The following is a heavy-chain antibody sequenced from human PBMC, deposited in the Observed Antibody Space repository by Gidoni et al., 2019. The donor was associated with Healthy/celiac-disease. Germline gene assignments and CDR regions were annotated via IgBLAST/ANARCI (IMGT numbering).Heavy chain of an antibody. D-gene: IGHD1-26*01. J-gene: IGHJ6*02. V-gene: IGHV1-2*02. Sequence: QVQLVQSGAEVKKTGASVQVACKASGYTFTGYYLHWVRQAPGQGLEWMGWINPNSGGTNYAQKFQGRVTMTRDTSISTAYMELSRLRSDDTAVYYCAREGATSYYGMDVWGQGTTVTVSS. CDR1: GYTFTGYY. CDR2: INPNSGGT. CDR3: AREGATSYYGMDV.